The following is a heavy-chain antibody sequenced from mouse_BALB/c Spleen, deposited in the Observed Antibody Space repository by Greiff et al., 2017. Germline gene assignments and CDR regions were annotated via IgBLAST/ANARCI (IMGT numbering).Heavy chain of an antibody. D-gene: IGHD3-2*01. CDR1: GFTFSSYA. Sequence: EVKLMESGGGLVKPGGSLKLSCAASGFTFSSYAMSWVRQTPEKRLEWVATISSGGSYTYYPDSVKGRFTISRDNAKNTLYLQMSSLRSEDTAMYYCARGDSSGYVDFDYWGQGTTLTGSS. CDR2: ISSGGSYT. J-gene: IGHJ2*01. V-gene: IGHV5-9-3*01. CDR3: ARGDSSGYVDFDY.